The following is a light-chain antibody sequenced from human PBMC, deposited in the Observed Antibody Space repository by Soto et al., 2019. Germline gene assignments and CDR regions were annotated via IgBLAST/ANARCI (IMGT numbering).Light chain of an antibody. CDR2: GAS. Sequence: EIVLTQSPGTLPLSPWERATLSCRASQSVSRYLAWYQQKPGQAPRLLIYGASNRATGIPDRFSGSGSGTDFTLTISRLEPEDFAVYYCQQYGSSPRTFGQGTKVDIK. CDR1: QSVSRY. V-gene: IGKV3-20*01. J-gene: IGKJ2*01. CDR3: QQYGSSPRT.